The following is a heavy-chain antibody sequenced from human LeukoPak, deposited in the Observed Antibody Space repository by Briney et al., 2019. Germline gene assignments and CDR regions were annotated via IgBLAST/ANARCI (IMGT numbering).Heavy chain of an antibody. CDR3: ARGRRATYSSSWSNWFDP. Sequence: PSETLSLTCTVSGGSISSYYWSWIRQPPGKGLEWIGEINHSGSTNYNPSLKSRVTISVDTSKNQFSLKLSSVTAADTAVYYCARGRRATYSSSWSNWFDPWGQGTLVTVSS. CDR1: GGSISSYY. CDR2: INHSGST. V-gene: IGHV4-34*01. D-gene: IGHD6-13*01. J-gene: IGHJ5*02.